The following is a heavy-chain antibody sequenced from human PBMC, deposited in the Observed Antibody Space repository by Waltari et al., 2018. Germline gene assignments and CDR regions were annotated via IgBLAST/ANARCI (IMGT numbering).Heavy chain of an antibody. CDR3: ARSIAAPKKPINEIDY. CDR2: ISGSGGST. V-gene: IGHV3-23*01. D-gene: IGHD6-13*01. CDR1: GFTFSSYA. Sequence: EVQLLESGGGLVQPGGSLRLSCAASGFTFSSYAMSWVRQAPGKGLEWVSAISGSGGSTYYADSVKGRFTISRDNSKNTLYLQMNSLRAEDTAVYYCARSIAAPKKPINEIDYWGQGTLVTVSS. J-gene: IGHJ4*02.